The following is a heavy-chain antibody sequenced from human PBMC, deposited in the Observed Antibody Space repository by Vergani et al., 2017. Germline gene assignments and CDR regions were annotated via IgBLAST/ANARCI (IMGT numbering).Heavy chain of an antibody. Sequence: QVHLQESGPGLVKPSETLSLTCTVSGGSISSYYWSWIRQPPGKGLGWIGYIYYSGSTNYNPSLKSRVTISVHTSKNQFSLKLSSVTAADTAVYYCASRGGDGIRGDAFDIWGQGTMVTVSS. V-gene: IGHV4-59*08. CDR3: ASRGGDGIRGDAFDI. CDR2: IYYSGST. J-gene: IGHJ3*02. CDR1: GGSISSYY. D-gene: IGHD2-21*02.